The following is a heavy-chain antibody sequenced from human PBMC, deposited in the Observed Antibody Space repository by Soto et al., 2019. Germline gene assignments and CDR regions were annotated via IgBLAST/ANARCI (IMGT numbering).Heavy chain of an antibody. CDR2: IYDSGST. D-gene: IGHD3-16*02. Sequence: PPETLSLTCAVSGYSISDGYYWGWIRQSPGKGLEWLGSIYDSGSTYYNPSLKSRLTISLDTPKNQFSLKLSSVTAADTAVYYCAREFYRISGLSLPYFQHWGQGTLVTVSS. CDR1: GYSISDGYY. J-gene: IGHJ1*01. V-gene: IGHV4-38-2*02. CDR3: AREFYRISGLSLPYFQH.